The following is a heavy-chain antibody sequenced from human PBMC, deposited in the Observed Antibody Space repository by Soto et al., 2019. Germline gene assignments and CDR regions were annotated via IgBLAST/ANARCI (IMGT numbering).Heavy chain of an antibody. V-gene: IGHV4-39*01. Sequence: PSETLSLTCTVSGASISSNNCYWGWIRQPPGRGLEWIGTISYSGSTYYNPSLKSRVTISVDTSQNQLSLKLNSVTAADTAVYYCARHKPNSSAWYYVMDVWGQGTTVTVS. CDR3: ARHKPNSSAWYYVMDV. CDR1: GASISSNNCY. D-gene: IGHD6-13*01. J-gene: IGHJ6*02. CDR2: ISYSGST.